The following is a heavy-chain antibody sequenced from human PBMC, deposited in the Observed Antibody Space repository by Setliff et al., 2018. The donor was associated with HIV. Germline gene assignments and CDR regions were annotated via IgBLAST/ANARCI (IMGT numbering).Heavy chain of an antibody. CDR1: GGTFSSYG. Sequence: GASVKVSCKTSGGTFSSYGVSWVRQAPGQGLQWMGGIIPIFGSTDYAQRFQGRVTITTDEPATTVYMELNSLRSDDTAVYYCARGRRSDYYDSSGYLYYYFDLWGRDTLVTVSS. D-gene: IGHD3-22*01. CDR3: ARGRRSDYYDSSGYLYYYFDL. V-gene: IGHV1-69*05. J-gene: IGHJ2*01. CDR2: IIPIFGST.